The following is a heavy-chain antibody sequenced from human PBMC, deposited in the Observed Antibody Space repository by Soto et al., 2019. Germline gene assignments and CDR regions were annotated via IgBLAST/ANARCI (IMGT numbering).Heavy chain of an antibody. Sequence: SQTLSLTCVGSGDTVSSNSVAWNWVRQSPSRGLGWLGRTYYRSRWYSDYAVSVRSRIDINADTSKNQVSLQLNSVTPEDTAVYYCARSEEDSDYYYYGMDVWGQGTTVTVSS. CDR1: GDTVSSNSVA. D-gene: IGHD2-15*01. J-gene: IGHJ6*02. CDR2: TYYRSRWYS. CDR3: ARSEEDSDYYYYGMDV. V-gene: IGHV6-1*01.